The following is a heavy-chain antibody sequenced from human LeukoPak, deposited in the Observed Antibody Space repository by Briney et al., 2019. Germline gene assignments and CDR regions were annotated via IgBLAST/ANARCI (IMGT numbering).Heavy chain of an antibody. D-gene: IGHD4-17*01. Sequence: GGSLRLSCAASGFTFSSYAMHLVRQAPGKGLEWVAVISYDGSNKYYADSVKGRFTISRDNSKNTLYLQMNSLRAEDTAVYYCARYIDYGDYWIDYWGQGTLVTVSS. CDR1: GFTFSSYA. J-gene: IGHJ4*02. V-gene: IGHV3-30-3*01. CDR3: ARYIDYGDYWIDY. CDR2: ISYDGSNK.